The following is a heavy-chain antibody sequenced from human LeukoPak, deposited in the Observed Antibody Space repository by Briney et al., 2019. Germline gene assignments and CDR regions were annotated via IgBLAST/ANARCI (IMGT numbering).Heavy chain of an antibody. Sequence: PGGSLRLSCAVSGFTFGNSAMSWVRQAPGKGLEWISGISASGHYTYTADSLKGRFTISRDNSKNTLYLQMNNLRAEDTALYYCAKDGSWGDYQFYFYIDVWGNGTTVTVS. J-gene: IGHJ6*03. CDR3: AKDGSWGDYQFYFYIDV. V-gene: IGHV3-23*01. CDR2: ISASGHYT. D-gene: IGHD3-16*01. CDR1: GFTFGNSA.